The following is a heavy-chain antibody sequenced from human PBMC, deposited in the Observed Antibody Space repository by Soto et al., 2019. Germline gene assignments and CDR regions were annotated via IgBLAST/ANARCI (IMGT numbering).Heavy chain of an antibody. D-gene: IGHD3-10*01. CDR2: IIPIFGTT. V-gene: IGHV1-69*01. Sequence: QIQLVQSGAEVKKPGSSVKISCKASGGTFSSYAINWVRQAPGQGLGWMGGIIPIFGTTNYAQKFQGRVTVTADDSTTTAYMVLNSLRSEDTAMYSCARSYGSGTYGSLDPWGQGTLVTVSS. CDR1: GGTFSSYA. J-gene: IGHJ5*02. CDR3: ARSYGSGTYGSLDP.